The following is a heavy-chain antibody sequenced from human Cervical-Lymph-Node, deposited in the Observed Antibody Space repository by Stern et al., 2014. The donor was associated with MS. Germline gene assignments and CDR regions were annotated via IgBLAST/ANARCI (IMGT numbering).Heavy chain of an antibody. D-gene: IGHD3-10*02. Sequence: VQLVESGAEVKKHGASVKVSCKVSRYRLTDISMHWVRQAPGKGLEWMGGFDFEQGATIYAQKFQGRVTMTEDTSTDTAYMELSGLTSDDTAVYYCTRLFEGITGDRFDPWGHGTLVTVSS. CDR3: TRLFEGITGDRFDP. V-gene: IGHV1-24*01. CDR2: FDFEQGAT. CDR1: RYRLTDIS. J-gene: IGHJ5*02.